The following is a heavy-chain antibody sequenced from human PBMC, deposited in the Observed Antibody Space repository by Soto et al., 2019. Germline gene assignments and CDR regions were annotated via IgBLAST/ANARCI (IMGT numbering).Heavy chain of an antibody. CDR3: ARHGPDYYGSGRVSWVDP. Sequence: QLQLQESGPGLVKPSETLSLTCTVSGGSISSSSYYWGWIRQPPGKGLEWIGSIYYSGSTYYNPSLNSRVNISVDASKTQFSLKRSSVTVADTAVYYCARHGPDYYGSGRVSWVDPGGQGTLVTVSS. CDR1: GGSISSSSYY. J-gene: IGHJ5*02. CDR2: IYYSGST. V-gene: IGHV4-39*01. D-gene: IGHD3-10*01.